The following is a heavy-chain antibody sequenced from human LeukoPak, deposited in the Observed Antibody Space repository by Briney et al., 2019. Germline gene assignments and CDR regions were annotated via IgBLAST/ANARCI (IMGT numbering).Heavy chain of an antibody. D-gene: IGHD3-10*01. V-gene: IGHV3-74*01. CDR2: INSDGSST. Sequence: PGGSLRLSCAASGFTFRSYWMHWVRQAPGKGLVWVSRINSDGSSTIYADSVKGRFTSSRANAKNTLYLQMNSLRVEDTAVYDRARGQYYGPGREGYWGQGTLVTASS. J-gene: IGHJ4*02. CDR3: ARGQYYGPGREGY. CDR1: GFTFRSYW.